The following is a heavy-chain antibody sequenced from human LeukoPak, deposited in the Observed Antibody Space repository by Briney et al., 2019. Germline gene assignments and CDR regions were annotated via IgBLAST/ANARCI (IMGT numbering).Heavy chain of an antibody. V-gene: IGHV4-59*01. CDR1: GGSMSSYY. J-gene: IGHJ5*02. CDR2: IYYSGIT. CDR3: ARSVRLLSLATADNWFDP. Sequence: PSETLSLTCTVSGGSMSSYYWSWIRQPPGKGLEGIEYIYYSGITNYNPSLKSRVTISIDTSENQFSLNLRSVTAADTAVYFCARSVRLLSLATADNWFDPWGQGTLVTVSS. D-gene: IGHD2-21*02.